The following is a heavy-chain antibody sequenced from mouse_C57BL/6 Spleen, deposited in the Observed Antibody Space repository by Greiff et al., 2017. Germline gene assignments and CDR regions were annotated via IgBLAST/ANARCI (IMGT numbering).Heavy chain of an antibody. CDR1: GYTFTDYY. D-gene: IGHD1-1*01. V-gene: IGHV1-19*01. J-gene: IGHJ4*01. Sequence: EVQLQQSGPVLVKPGASVKMSCKASGYTFTDYYMNWVKQSHGKSLEWIGVINPYNGGTSYNQKFKGKATLTVDKSSSTAYMELNSLTSEDSAVYYCARRIFWDTTVVAGNYYAMDYWGQGTSVTVSS. CDR2: INPYNGGT. CDR3: ARRIFWDTTVVAGNYYAMDY.